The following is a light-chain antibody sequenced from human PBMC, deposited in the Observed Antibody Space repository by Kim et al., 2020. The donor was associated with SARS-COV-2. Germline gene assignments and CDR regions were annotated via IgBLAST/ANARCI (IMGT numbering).Light chain of an antibody. CDR3: QTWGTGM. Sequence: LGASVKLTCTLSSGHSSYAIAWHQQQPEKGPRYLMKLNSDGSHSKGDGIPDRFSGSSSGAERYLTISSLQSEDEADYYCQTWGTGMFGGGTKLTVL. CDR1: SGHSSYA. J-gene: IGLJ3*02. CDR2: LNSDGSH. V-gene: IGLV4-69*01.